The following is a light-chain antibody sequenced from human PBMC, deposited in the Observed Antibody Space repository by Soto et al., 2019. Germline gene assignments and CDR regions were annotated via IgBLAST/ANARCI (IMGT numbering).Light chain of an antibody. CDR1: NIGSKS. CDR3: QVWDTGSDHPDV. Sequence: SYELTQPPSVSVAPGQTATITCGGNNIGSKSVHWYQQKPGQAPILVVYDDNDRPSGTPERFSGSNSGNTATLTISRVEAGDEADYYCQVWDTGSDHPDVFGPGTKVTVL. J-gene: IGLJ1*01. V-gene: IGLV3-21*02. CDR2: DDN.